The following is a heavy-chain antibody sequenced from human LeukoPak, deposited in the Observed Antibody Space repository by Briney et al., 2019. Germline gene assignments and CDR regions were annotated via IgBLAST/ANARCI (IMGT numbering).Heavy chain of an antibody. D-gene: IGHD4-17*01. J-gene: IGHJ4*02. CDR2: ISGGGETT. V-gene: IGHV3-23*01. Sequence: GGSLRLSCAASGFTFNNYALNWVRQPPGKGLEWVSSISGGGETTYYADSAKGRFTISRDNSQNTLYLQMNSLRAEDTAVYYCARDYADYVGYFFFDYWGQGTLVTVSS. CDR3: ARDYADYVGYFFFDY. CDR1: GFTFNNYA.